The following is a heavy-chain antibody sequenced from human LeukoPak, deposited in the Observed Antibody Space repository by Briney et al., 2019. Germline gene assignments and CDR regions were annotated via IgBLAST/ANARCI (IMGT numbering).Heavy chain of an antibody. Sequence: SETLSLTCTVSGGSISSYYWSWIRQPPGKGLEWIGYIYSSGSTNYNPSLKSRITISVDTSKNQFSLKLSSVTAADTAVYYCARSSYYYGSGSWGNWFDPWGQGTLVTVSS. CDR1: GGSISSYY. J-gene: IGHJ5*02. CDR3: ARSSYYYGSGSWGNWFDP. V-gene: IGHV4-59*01. D-gene: IGHD3-10*01. CDR2: IYSSGST.